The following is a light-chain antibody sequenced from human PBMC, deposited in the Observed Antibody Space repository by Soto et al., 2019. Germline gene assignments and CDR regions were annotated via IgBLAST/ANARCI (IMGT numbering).Light chain of an antibody. Sequence: QSVLTQPASVSGSPGQSITISCSGTSSDVGAYTYVSWYQVHPGEPPKLVIYDVSKRPSGVSNPFSGSKSGNTASLTISGPQAEAEGDYYCSSYRSTSTLGVFGTGTKLTVL. V-gene: IGLV2-14*03. CDR3: SSYRSTSTLGV. J-gene: IGLJ1*01. CDR1: SSDVGAYTY. CDR2: DVS.